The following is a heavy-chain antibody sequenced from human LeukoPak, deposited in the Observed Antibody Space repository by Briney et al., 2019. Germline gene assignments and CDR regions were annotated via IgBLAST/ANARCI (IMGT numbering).Heavy chain of an antibody. J-gene: IGHJ5*02. D-gene: IGHD6-13*01. Sequence: GASVKASCKASGYTFTGYYIHWVRQAPGQRLEWMGWIHPNSGGTNYAQKFQGRVTMTRDTSISTAYMELSRLTSDDTAVYYCARGYSTWLDPWGQGTLVTVSS. CDR3: ARGYSTWLDP. V-gene: IGHV1-2*02. CDR2: IHPNSGGT. CDR1: GYTFTGYY.